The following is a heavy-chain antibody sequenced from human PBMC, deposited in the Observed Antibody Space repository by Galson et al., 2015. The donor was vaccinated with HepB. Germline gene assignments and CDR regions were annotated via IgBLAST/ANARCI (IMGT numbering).Heavy chain of an antibody. CDR3: ATYEYYFETSAYYA. V-gene: IGHV1-69*01. J-gene: IGHJ5*02. CDR2: IIPISGTT. CDR1: GGSFTRYA. D-gene: IGHD3-22*01. Sequence: MVSCKASGGSFTRYAISWVRQAPGQGLEWMGGIIPISGTTNYAQKFQGRVTITADESAMTLYMSLSSLRSEDTAVYFCATYEYYFETSAYYAWGQGTLVTVSS.